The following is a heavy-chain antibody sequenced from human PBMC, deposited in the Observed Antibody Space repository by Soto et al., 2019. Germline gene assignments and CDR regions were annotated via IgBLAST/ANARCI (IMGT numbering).Heavy chain of an antibody. J-gene: IGHJ6*02. V-gene: IGHV3-74*01. CDR1: GFTFSSYW. CDR3: ARCLGYCSSTSCSYYYYGMDV. D-gene: IGHD2-2*01. Sequence: PGGSLRLSCAASGFTFSSYWMHWVRQAPGKGLVWVSRINSDGSSTSYADSVKGRFTISRDNAKNTLYLQMNSLRAEDTAVYYCARCLGYCSSTSCSYYYYGMDVWGQGTTVTVSS. CDR2: INSDGSST.